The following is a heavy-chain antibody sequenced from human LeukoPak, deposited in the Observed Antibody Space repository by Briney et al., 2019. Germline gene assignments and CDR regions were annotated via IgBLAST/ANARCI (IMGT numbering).Heavy chain of an antibody. CDR2: INPNSGGT. D-gene: IGHD6-19*01. CDR1: GYTFTGYY. Sequence: ASVKVSSKASGYTFTGYYMHWVRQALGQGLEWMGWINPNSGGTNYAQKFQGRVTMTRDTSISTAYMELSRLRSDDTAVYYCARDLSWESVAVDYWGQGTLVTVSS. J-gene: IGHJ4*02. CDR3: ARDLSWESVAVDY. V-gene: IGHV1-2*02.